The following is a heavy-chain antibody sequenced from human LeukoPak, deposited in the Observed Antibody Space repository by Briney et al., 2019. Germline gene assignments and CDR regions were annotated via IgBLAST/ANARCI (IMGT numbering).Heavy chain of an antibody. V-gene: IGHV1-2*02. J-gene: IGHJ4*02. CDR1: GYTFTGYY. D-gene: IGHD2-2*01. CDR2: INPSSGGT. Sequence: ASVKVSCKASGYTFTGYYMHWVRQAPGQGLEWMGWINPSSGGTNYAQKFQGRVTMTRDTSISTAYMELSRLRSDDTAVYYCARVVSRYCSSTSCPFDYWGQGTLVTVSS. CDR3: ARVVSRYCSSTSCPFDY.